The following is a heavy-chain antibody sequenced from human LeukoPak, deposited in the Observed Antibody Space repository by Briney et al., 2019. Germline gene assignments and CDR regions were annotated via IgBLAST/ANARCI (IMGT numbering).Heavy chain of an antibody. CDR1: GGSISSGSYY. D-gene: IGHD7-27*01. Sequence: PSETLSLTCTVSGGSISSGSYYWSWIRQPAGKGLEWIGRIYTSGSTNYNPSLKSRVTISVDTSKNQFSLKLSSVTAADTAVYYCARDSGAAKLWGQGTLVTVSS. CDR3: ARDSGAAKL. CDR2: IYTSGST. J-gene: IGHJ4*02. V-gene: IGHV4-61*02.